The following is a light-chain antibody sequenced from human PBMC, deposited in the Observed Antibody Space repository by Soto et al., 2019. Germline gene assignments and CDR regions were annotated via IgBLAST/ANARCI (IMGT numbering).Light chain of an antibody. CDR2: GAS. J-gene: IGKJ1*01. V-gene: IGKV3-20*01. CDR1: QSVSNNY. Sequence: EIVLTQSPGTLSLSPGERATLSCRASQSVSNNYLAWYQQKPGQAPRLLIYGASSRATGIPDRFTGSGSGTAFTLTIIRLEPEDFALYYCQHYGSSPPWTFGQGTKVEF. CDR3: QHYGSSPPWT.